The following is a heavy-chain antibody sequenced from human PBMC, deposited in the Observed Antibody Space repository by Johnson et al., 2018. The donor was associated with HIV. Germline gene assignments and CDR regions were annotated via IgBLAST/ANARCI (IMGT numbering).Heavy chain of an antibody. Sequence: VQLVESGGGVVQPGRTLRLSCAASGFPFSNFAMHWVRQAPGKGLEWVAIISYDGSKIFYADSVKGRFTISRDNSKNTLFLQMNSLRAEDTALYYSARGGIEYNSPLGVGYAFDVWGQGTMVTVSS. D-gene: IGHD6-6*01. CDR2: ISYDGSKI. CDR3: ARGGIEYNSPLGVGYAFDV. V-gene: IGHV3-30*04. CDR1: GFPFSNFA. J-gene: IGHJ3*01.